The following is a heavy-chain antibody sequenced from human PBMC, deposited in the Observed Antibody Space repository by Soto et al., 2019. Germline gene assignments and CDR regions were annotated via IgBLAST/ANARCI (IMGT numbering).Heavy chain of an antibody. CDR1: GFTFSSYA. D-gene: IGHD5-18*01. CDR3: ARLPYSYVSLYFFDF. CDR2: ISDRGGST. V-gene: IGHV3-23*01. J-gene: IGHJ4*02. Sequence: LRLSCAASGFTFSSYAVSWVRQSPGRGLEWVASISDRGGSTKYADSVNGRFTISRDNSRNTLFLQMDTLRAEDTAVYYCARLPYSYVSLYFFDFWGQGTLVTVSS.